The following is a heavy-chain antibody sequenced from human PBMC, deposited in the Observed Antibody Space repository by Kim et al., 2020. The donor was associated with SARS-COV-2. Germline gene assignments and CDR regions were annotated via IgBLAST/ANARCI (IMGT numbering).Heavy chain of an antibody. CDR1: GGSFSGYY. CDR3: ARGRNHHQITIFGVVIRGFHY. V-gene: IGHV4-34*01. J-gene: IGHJ4*02. Sequence: SETLSLTCAVYGGSFSGYYWSWIRQPPGKGLEWIGEINHSGSTNYNPSLKSRVTISVDTSKNQFSLKLSSVTAADTAVYYCARGRNHHQITIFGVVIRGFHYWGQGTLVTVSS. D-gene: IGHD3-3*01. CDR2: INHSGST.